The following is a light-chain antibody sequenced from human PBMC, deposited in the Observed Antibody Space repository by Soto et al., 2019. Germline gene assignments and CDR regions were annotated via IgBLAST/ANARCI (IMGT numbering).Light chain of an antibody. CDR3: MQALQTPR. CDR1: QSLLHSNGYNY. Sequence: DIVMTQSPLSLPVTPGEPASISCRSSQSLLHSNGYNYLDWYLQKPGQSPQLLIYLGSNRASGVPDRFSGSGSGTDFTPKISRVEAEDVGVYYCMQALQTPRFGPGTKVDIK. J-gene: IGKJ3*01. CDR2: LGS. V-gene: IGKV2-28*01.